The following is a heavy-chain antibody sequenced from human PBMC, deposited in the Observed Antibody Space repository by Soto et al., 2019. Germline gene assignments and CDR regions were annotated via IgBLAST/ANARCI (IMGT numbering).Heavy chain of an antibody. V-gene: IGHV4-30-4*01. CDR2: IYYSGST. J-gene: IGHJ4*02. Sequence: TLSLTCTVSGGSISSGDYYWSWIRQPPGKGLEWIGYIYYSGSTYYNPSLKSRVTISVDTSKNQFSLKLSSVTAADTAVYYCARARGARYFDYWGQGTRVTVSS. CDR3: ARARGARYFDY. D-gene: IGHD2-15*01. CDR1: GGSISSGDYY.